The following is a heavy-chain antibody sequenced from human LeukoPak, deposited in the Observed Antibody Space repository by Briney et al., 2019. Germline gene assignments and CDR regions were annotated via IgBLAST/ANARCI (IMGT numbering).Heavy chain of an antibody. CDR3: ARYGSSTFGGVID. V-gene: IGHV1-69*06. J-gene: IGHJ4*02. CDR1: GGTFSSYA. CDR2: IIPIFGTA. Sequence: SVKVSCKASGGTFSSYAISWVRQAPGQGLERMGGIIPIFGTANYAQKFQGRVTITADKSTSTAYMELSSLRSEDTAVYYCARYGSSTFGGVIDWGQGTLVTVSS. D-gene: IGHD3-16*01.